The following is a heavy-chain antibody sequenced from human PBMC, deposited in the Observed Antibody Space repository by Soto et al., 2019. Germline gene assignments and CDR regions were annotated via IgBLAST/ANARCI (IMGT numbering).Heavy chain of an antibody. CDR3: AKSPNFYCSSPNCYKFYFDF. Sequence: GESLKISCAASGFTFNTYGMHWARQAPGKGLEWVAVISYDGSDKYYADSVKGRFIISRDNSKNTLYLQMNSLRAEDTAIYYCAKSPNFYCSSPNCYKFYFDFWGQGALVTVSS. J-gene: IGHJ4*02. D-gene: IGHD2-2*02. CDR2: ISYDGSDK. CDR1: GFTFNTYG. V-gene: IGHV3-30*18.